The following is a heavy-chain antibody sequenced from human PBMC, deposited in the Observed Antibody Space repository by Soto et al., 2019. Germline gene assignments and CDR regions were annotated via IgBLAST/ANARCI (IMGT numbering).Heavy chain of an antibody. J-gene: IGHJ4*02. CDR1: HSSINVYH. Sequence: DALSLTCTWSHSSINVYHWSSTRQTPVRGLGWNGYIYYSGSTKYSPSLRSRDTISVDTSKYQYSERLTSVTPAATAVYAGARHRRLQHCGWMWGKGSLVTAAS. CDR2: IYYSGST. V-gene: IGHV4-59*08. D-gene: IGHD2-21*01. CDR3: ARHRRLQHCGWM.